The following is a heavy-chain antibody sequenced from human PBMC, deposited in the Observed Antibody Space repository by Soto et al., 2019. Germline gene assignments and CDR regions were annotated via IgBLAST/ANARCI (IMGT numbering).Heavy chain of an antibody. CDR1: GFTFSSYA. Sequence: GGSLRLSCSASGFTFSSYAMHWVRQAPGKGLEYVSAISSNGGSTYYADSVKGRFTISRDNSKNTLYLQMSSLRAEDTAVYYCVKSGPGLTAYYFDYWGQGTLVTVSS. CDR3: VKSGPGLTAYYFDY. V-gene: IGHV3-64D*06. CDR2: ISSNGGST. D-gene: IGHD1-20*01. J-gene: IGHJ4*02.